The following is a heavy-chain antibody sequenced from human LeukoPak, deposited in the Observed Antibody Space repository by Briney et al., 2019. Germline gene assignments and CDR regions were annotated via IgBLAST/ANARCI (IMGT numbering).Heavy chain of an antibody. D-gene: IGHD2-15*01. CDR3: ASRCIGGNCTGAFYI. J-gene: IGHJ3*02. V-gene: IGHV1-2*02. Sequence: GASVKVSCKPSRYTFTGYYMHGVRQAPGQGLEWMGWINPNSGGTNYAQKFQGRVNMTRDTSNSTDYTKTRRLRSDDTAVYYCASRCIGGNCTGAFYIWGQGTMVTVSS. CDR1: RYTFTGYY. CDR2: INPNSGGT.